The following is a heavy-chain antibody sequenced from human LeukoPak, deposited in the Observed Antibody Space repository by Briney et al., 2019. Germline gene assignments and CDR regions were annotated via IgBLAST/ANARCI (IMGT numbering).Heavy chain of an antibody. CDR3: ARISAGGYSTSYGMDV. J-gene: IGHJ6*02. Sequence: ASVKVSGKASGYTFTSYGISWVGQAPGQGREWRGWISAYNGNTNYAQKLQGRVTMTTDTSTSTAYMELRSLRSDETAVYYCARISAGGYSTSYGMDVWGQGTTVTVSS. CDR1: GYTFTSYG. CDR2: ISAYNGNT. V-gene: IGHV1-18*01. D-gene: IGHD5-18*01.